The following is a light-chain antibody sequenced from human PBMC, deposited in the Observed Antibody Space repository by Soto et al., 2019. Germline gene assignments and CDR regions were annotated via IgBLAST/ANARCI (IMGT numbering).Light chain of an antibody. CDR1: QSVSSSY. V-gene: IGKV3-20*01. J-gene: IGKJ1*01. CDR2: GAS. CDR3: QQYGSSPWT. Sequence: EIVLTQSPGTLFSSPGERATLSCRASQSVSSSYLAWYQQKPGQAPRLLIYGASSRATGIPDRFSGSGSGTDFTLTISRLEPEDFAVYYCQQYGSSPWTFGQGTKVEIK.